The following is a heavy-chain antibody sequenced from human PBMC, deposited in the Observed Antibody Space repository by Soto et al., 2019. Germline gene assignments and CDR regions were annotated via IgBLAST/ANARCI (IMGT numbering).Heavy chain of an antibody. CDR3: AVSYGDYEGGYFDY. D-gene: IGHD4-17*01. CDR2: IKQDGSEK. CDR1: GFTFSSYW. Sequence: EVQLVESGGGLVQPGGSLRLSCAASGFTFSSYWMSWVRQAPGKGLEWVANIKQDGSEKYYVDSVKGRFTISRDNAKNSLYLQMNSLRAEDTAAYYCAVSYGDYEGGYFDYWGQGTLVTVSS. V-gene: IGHV3-7*01. J-gene: IGHJ4*02.